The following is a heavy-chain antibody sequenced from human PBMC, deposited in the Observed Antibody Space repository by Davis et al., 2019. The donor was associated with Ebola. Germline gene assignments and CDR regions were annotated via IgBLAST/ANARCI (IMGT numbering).Heavy chain of an antibody. Sequence: GGSLRLSCSASGFTFSSYAMHWVRQAPGKGLEYVSAISSNGGSTYYADSVKDRFTISRDDSKNTVFLQMNGLRAEDTALYYCMSYDDWGLGTLVTVSS. V-gene: IGHV3-64D*06. CDR1: GFTFSSYA. CDR3: MSYDD. J-gene: IGHJ4*02. CDR2: ISSNGGST.